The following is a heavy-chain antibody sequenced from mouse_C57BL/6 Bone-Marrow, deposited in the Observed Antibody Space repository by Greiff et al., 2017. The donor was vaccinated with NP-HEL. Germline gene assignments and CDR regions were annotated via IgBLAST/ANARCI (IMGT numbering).Heavy chain of an antibody. CDR3: TQIYYDYDGYWYFDV. J-gene: IGHJ1*03. Sequence: EVKLQESGAELVRPGASVKLSCTASGFNIKDDYMHWVKQRPEQGLEWIGWIDPENGDTEYASKFQGKATITADTSSNTAYLQLSSLTSEDTAVYYCTQIYYDYDGYWYFDVWGTGTTVTVSS. V-gene: IGHV14-4*01. CDR1: GFNIKDDY. D-gene: IGHD2-4*01. CDR2: IDPENGDT.